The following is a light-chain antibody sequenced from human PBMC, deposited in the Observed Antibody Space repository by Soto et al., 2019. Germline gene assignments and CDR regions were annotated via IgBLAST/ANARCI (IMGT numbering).Light chain of an antibody. CDR1: SSDVGGYNY. Sequence: QSALTQPPSASGSPGQSVTISCTGTSSDVGGYNYVSWYQQRPGKAPKLMIYDVSKRPSGVPDRFSGSKSGNTASLTVSGLQAEDEADYYCCSYAGNTLQLFGTGTKRTVL. CDR3: CSYAGNTLQL. J-gene: IGLJ1*01. V-gene: IGLV2-8*01. CDR2: DVS.